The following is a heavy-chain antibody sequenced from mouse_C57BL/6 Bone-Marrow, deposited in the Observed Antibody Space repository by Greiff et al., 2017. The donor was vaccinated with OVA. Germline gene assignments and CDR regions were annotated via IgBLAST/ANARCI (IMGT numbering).Heavy chain of an antibody. Sequence: VQLQQSGAELVRPGTSVKMSCKASGYTFTNYWIGWAKQRPGHGLEWIGDIYPGGGYTNYNEKFKGKATLTADKSSSTAYMQFSSLTSEDSAIYCCAREAYGTPFAYWGQGTLVTVSA. J-gene: IGHJ3*01. V-gene: IGHV1-63*01. CDR3: AREAYGTPFAY. CDR1: GYTFTNYW. CDR2: IYPGGGYT. D-gene: IGHD1-1*01.